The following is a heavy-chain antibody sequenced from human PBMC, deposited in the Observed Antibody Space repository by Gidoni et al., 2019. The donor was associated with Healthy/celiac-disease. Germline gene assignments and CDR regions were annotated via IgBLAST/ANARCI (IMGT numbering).Heavy chain of an antibody. CDR1: GCTFSSYE. V-gene: IGHV3-48*03. CDR3: ARARAVVTGGAFDI. Sequence: DVQLVESGGGWVQPGGSLRLSCDASGCTFSSYEMNWVRQAPGKGLEWVSYISSSGSTIYYADSVKGRFTISRDNAKNSLYLQMNSLRAEDTAVYYCARARAVVTGGAFDIWGQGTMVTVSS. D-gene: IGHD2-21*02. J-gene: IGHJ3*02. CDR2: ISSSGSTI.